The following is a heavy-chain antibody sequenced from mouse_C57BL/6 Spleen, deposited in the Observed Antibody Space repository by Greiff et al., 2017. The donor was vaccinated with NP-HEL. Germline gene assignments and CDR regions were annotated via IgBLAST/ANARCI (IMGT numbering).Heavy chain of an antibody. CDR2: IHPNSGST. V-gene: IGHV1-64*01. CDR3: ARRVVGKNFDY. D-gene: IGHD1-1*01. CDR1: GYTFTSYW. Sequence: VQLQQPGAELVKPGASVKLSCKASGYTFTSYWMHWVKQRPGQGLEWIGMIHPNSGSTNYNEKFKSKATLTVDKSSSTAYMQLSSLTSEDSAVYYCARRVVGKNFDYWGQGTTLTVSS. J-gene: IGHJ2*01.